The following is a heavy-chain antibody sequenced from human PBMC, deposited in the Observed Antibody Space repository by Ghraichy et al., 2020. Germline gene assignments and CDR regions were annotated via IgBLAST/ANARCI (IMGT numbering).Heavy chain of an antibody. D-gene: IGHD2-21*02. CDR1: GGSISSSSYY. CDR2: IYYSGST. Sequence: SETLSLTCTVSGGSISSSSYYWGWIRQPPGKGLEWIGSIYYSGSTYYNPSLKSRVTISVDTSKNQFSLKLSSVTAADTAVYYCARHQGLLLFDYWGQGTLVTVSS. J-gene: IGHJ4*02. CDR3: ARHQGLLLFDY. V-gene: IGHV4-39*01.